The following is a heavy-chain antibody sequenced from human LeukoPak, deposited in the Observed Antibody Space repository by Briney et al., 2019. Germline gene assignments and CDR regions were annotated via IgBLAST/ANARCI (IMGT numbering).Heavy chain of an antibody. CDR1: GYTFTSYY. CDR2: INPSGGST. V-gene: IGHV1-46*01. J-gene: IGHJ5*02. CDR3: ARDRDIVATNGEERGENNWFDP. D-gene: IGHD5-12*01. Sequence: GASVKVSGKASGYTFTSYYMHWVRQAPGQGLEWMGIINPSGGSTSYAQKFQGRVTMTRDMSTSTVYMKLSSLRSGDTAVYYCARDRDIVATNGEERGENNWFDPWGQGTLVTVSS.